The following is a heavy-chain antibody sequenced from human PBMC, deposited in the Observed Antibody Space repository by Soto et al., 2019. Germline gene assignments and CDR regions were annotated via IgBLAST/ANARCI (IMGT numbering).Heavy chain of an antibody. CDR3: PRKSLGYSGYVWPLLHLYYYVMAV. CDR2: IRSKAYGGTT. Sequence: GGSMRLSCTASGFTFGDYAMSWFRKAPGKGLEWVGFIRSKAYGGTTEYAASVKGRFTISRDASKSIAYLQMNSLKTEDAAVYYCPRKSLGYSGYVWPLLHLYYYVMAVWAQGTPVTVSS. CDR1: GFTFGDYA. D-gene: IGHD5-12*01. V-gene: IGHV3-49*03. J-gene: IGHJ6*02.